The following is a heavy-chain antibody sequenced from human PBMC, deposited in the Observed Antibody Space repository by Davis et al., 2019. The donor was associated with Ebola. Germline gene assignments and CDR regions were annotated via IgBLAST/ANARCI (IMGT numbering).Heavy chain of an antibody. V-gene: IGHV3-23*01. J-gene: IGHJ4*02. CDR3: AKAKTTVTTYGDY. D-gene: IGHD4-17*01. CDR1: GFTFSSYG. CDR2: ITGHGDST. Sequence: GESLKISCAASGFTFSSYGMNWVRQAPGKGLEYVSGITGHGDSTYYADSVKGRFTISRDNSKNTLYLQMNSLRAEDTAVYYCAKAKTTVTTYGDYWGQGTLVTVSS.